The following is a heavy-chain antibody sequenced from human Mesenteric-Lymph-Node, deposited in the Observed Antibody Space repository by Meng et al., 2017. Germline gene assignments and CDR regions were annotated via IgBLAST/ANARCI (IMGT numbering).Heavy chain of an antibody. CDR1: EFTFSSYP. Sequence: QVQLVESGGGVVQPGRSVRLSCGASEFTFSSYPMHWVRQAPGKGLEWVAVISSDGSNKYYIDSVKGRFTISRDNSKNTLYVQMNSLRADDTAVYYCARENKAVAGVFDYWGQGTLVTVSS. CDR2: ISSDGSNK. D-gene: IGHD6-19*01. CDR3: ARENKAVAGVFDY. V-gene: IGHV3-30-3*01. J-gene: IGHJ4*02.